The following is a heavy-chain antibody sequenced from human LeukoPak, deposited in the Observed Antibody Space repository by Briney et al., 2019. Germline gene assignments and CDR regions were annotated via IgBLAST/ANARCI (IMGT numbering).Heavy chain of an antibody. Sequence: ETLSLTCTVFGGSISGYYWSWVRQAPGKGLEWVGRIKSKTAGETTDYAAAVTGRFTISRDDSRNTLYLQINSLKTEDTGVYYCTTEPRDWGQGTLVTVSS. V-gene: IGHV3-15*01. CDR2: IKSKTAGETT. CDR3: TTEPRD. J-gene: IGHJ1*01. CDR1: GGSISGYY.